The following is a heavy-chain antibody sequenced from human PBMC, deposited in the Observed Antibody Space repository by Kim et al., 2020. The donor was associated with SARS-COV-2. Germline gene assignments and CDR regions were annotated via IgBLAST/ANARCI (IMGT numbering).Heavy chain of an antibody. J-gene: IGHJ4*02. CDR3: ARDQLPYYYDSSGYYPFDY. CDR1: GFTLSSYG. CDR2: VTGSGGST. V-gene: IGHV3-23*01. Sequence: GGSLRLSCAVSGFTLSSYGMSWVRQAPGKGLEWVSTVTGSGGSTYYADSVKGRFTISRDSSSNTVYLQMSSLRAEDAAVYFCARDQLPYYYDSSGYYPFDYWGQGTLVTVSS. D-gene: IGHD3-22*01.